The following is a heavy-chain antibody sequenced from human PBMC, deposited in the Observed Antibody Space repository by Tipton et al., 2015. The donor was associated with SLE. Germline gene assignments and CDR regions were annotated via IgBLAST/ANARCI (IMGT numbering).Heavy chain of an antibody. CDR2: IYYSGST. CDR3: ARGGEDFAIVVVVVATRSFDY. J-gene: IGHJ4*02. Sequence: TLSLTCTVSGGSISSSSYYWGWIRQPPGKGLEWIGSIYYSGSTYYNPSLKSRVTISVDTSKNQFSLNLRSVTAADTAVYYCARGGEDFAIVVVVVATRSFDYWGQGTLVTVSS. CDR1: GGSISSSSYY. D-gene: IGHD2-15*01. V-gene: IGHV4-39*07.